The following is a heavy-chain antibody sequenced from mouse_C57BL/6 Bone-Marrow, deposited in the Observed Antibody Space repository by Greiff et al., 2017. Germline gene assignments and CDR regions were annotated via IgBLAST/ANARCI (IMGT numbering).Heavy chain of an antibody. Sequence: EVKLMESGGGLVKPGGSLKLSCAASGFTFSSYAMSWVRQTPEKRLEWVATISDGGSYTYYPDNVKGRFTISRDNAKNNLYLQMSHLKSEDTAMYYCARDCYSNYADYWYFDVWGTGTTVTVSS. V-gene: IGHV5-4*01. CDR2: ISDGGSYT. CDR3: ARDCYSNYADYWYFDV. CDR1: GFTFSSYA. J-gene: IGHJ1*03. D-gene: IGHD2-5*01.